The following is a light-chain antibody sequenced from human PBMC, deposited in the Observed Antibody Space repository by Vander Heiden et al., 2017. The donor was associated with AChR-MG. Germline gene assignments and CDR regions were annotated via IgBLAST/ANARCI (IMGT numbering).Light chain of an antibody. CDR3: QQRSTLT. CDR2: DAS. Sequence: EIVLTQSPATLSLSPGERATLSCRASQSVGTYLAWYQHKPGQAPRLLIYDASNRATGIPARFSGSGSGTDFTLTISSLEPEDFAVYYCQQRSTLTFGGGTKVEN. V-gene: IGKV3-11*01. CDR1: QSVGTY. J-gene: IGKJ4*01.